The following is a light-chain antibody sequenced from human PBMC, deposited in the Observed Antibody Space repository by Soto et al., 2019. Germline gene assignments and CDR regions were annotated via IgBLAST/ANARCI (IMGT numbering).Light chain of an antibody. CDR2: GAS. CDR1: QTVSSNY. CDR3: QQYGSSPLFA. J-gene: IGKJ3*01. Sequence: EIVLTQSPGTLALSPGDRATLSCRASQTVSSNYLAWYQQQRGQPARLLIYGASSRATGSPDRFIGSGSGTDFTLTISSLEPEDFAAYYCQQYGSSPLFAFGPGTEVDLK. V-gene: IGKV3-20*01.